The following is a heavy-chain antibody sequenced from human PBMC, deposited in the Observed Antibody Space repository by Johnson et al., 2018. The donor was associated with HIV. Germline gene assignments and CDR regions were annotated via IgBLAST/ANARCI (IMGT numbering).Heavy chain of an antibody. V-gene: IGHV3-30*02. D-gene: IGHD3-16*02. CDR2: IRYDGSNK. CDR3: ARASYVWGSYRYTGVCGAFDI. CDR1: GFAFSRYG. Sequence: QVQLVESGGGVVQPGGSLRLSCAASGFAFSRYGIHWVRQAPGKGLEWVAFIRYDGSNKYYADTVKGRFTISRDNSKNTLYLQMNSLRAEDTALYYCARASYVWGSYRYTGVCGAFDIWGQGTIVTVSS. J-gene: IGHJ3*02.